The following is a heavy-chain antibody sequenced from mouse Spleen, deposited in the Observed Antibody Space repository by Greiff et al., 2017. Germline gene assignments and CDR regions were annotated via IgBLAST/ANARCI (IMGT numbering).Heavy chain of an antibody. Sequence: QVQLQQSGPGLVAPSQSLSITCTISGFSLTSYGVHWVRQPPGKGLEWLVVIWSDGSTTYNSALKSRLSISKDNSKSQVFLKMNSLQTDDTAMYYCARHSLYDYGVFDYWGQGTTLTVSS. J-gene: IGHJ2*01. V-gene: IGHV2-6-1*01. D-gene: IGHD2-4*01. CDR3: ARHSLYDYGVFDY. CDR1: GFSLTSYG. CDR2: IWSDGST.